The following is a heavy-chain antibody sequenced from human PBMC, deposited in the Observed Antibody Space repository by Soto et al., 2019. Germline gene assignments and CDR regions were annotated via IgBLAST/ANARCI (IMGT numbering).Heavy chain of an antibody. J-gene: IGHJ5*02. CDR1: GFTCRRFT. V-gene: IGHV3-21*01. CDR2: ISSNSAYI. CDR3: TRDASRDSSARGWFDP. Sequence: GGSLRLCCAASGFTCRRFTMNWFRQAPGKGLEWVSTISSNSAYIYYTDALRGRFTISRDNAKNSLHLQMNSLRAEDTAVYYCTRDASRDSSARGWFDPWGPGTLVTVSS. D-gene: IGHD6-13*01.